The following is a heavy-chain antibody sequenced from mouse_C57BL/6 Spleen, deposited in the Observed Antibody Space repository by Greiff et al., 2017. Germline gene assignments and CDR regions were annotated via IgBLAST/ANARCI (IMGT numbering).Heavy chain of an antibody. CDR1: GYTFTSYW. CDR3: AMITTVPPSFDY. J-gene: IGHJ2*01. D-gene: IGHD1-1*01. V-gene: IGHV1-69*01. CDR2: IDPSDSYT. Sequence: QVQLQQPGAELVMPGASVKLSCKASGYTFTSYWMHWVKQRPGQGLEWIGEIDPSDSYTNYNQKFKGKSTLTVDKSSSTAYMQLSSLTSEDSAVYYCAMITTVPPSFDYWGQGTTLTVSS.